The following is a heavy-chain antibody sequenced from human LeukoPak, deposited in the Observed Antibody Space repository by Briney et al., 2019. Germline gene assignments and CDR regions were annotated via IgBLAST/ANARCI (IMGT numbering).Heavy chain of an antibody. Sequence: SETLSLTCAVYGGSFSGYYWSWIRQPAGKGLEWIGRIYTSGSTNYNPSLKSRVTMSVDTSKNQFSLKLSSVTAADTAVYYCASNPEPYYYGSGTWGQGTLVTVSS. D-gene: IGHD3-10*01. CDR3: ASNPEPYYYGSGT. V-gene: IGHV4-59*10. CDR1: GGSFSGYY. J-gene: IGHJ5*02. CDR2: IYTSGST.